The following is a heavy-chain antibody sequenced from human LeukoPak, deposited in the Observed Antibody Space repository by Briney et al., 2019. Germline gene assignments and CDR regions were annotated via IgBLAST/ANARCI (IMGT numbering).Heavy chain of an antibody. CDR2: INAGNGNT. Sequence: ASVKVSCKASGYTFTAYAMHWVRQAPGQRLEWMGWINAGNGNTKYSQKFQGRVTITRDTSASTAYMELSSLRSEDTAVYYCAREGLLLERAFDIWGQGTMVTVS. D-gene: IGHD1-26*01. J-gene: IGHJ3*02. CDR1: GYTFTAYA. V-gene: IGHV1-3*01. CDR3: AREGLLLERAFDI.